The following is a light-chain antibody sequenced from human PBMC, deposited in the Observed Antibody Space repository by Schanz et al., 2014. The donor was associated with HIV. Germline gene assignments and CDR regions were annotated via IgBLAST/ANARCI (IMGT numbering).Light chain of an antibody. CDR2: DTF. Sequence: EIVMTQSPATLSVSPGERATLSCRASQSVSSNLAWYQQKPGQAPRLLIYDTFRRATGIPDRFSGSGSGSAFTLIISRLEPADIAVYYCQQYGGSPTFGQGTKVEIK. V-gene: IGKV3-20*01. CDR1: QSVSSN. CDR3: QQYGGSPT. J-gene: IGKJ1*01.